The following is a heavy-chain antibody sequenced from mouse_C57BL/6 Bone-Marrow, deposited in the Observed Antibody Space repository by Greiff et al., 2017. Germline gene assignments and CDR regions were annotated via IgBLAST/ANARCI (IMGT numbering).Heavy chain of an antibody. V-gene: IGHV1-4*01. D-gene: IGHD3-2*02. CDR1: GYTFTSYT. Sequence: VQLQQSGAELARPGASVKMSCKASGYTFTSYTMHWVKQRPGQGLEWIGYINPSSGYTKYNQKFKDKAKLTADKSSSPAYMQLSSLTSEDSAVYYGARKQLRLRYYCDYWGQGTTLTVSS. CDR3: ARKQLRLRYYCDY. CDR2: INPSSGYT. J-gene: IGHJ2*01.